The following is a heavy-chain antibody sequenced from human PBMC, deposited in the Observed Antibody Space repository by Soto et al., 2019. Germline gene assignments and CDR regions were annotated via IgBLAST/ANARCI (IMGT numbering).Heavy chain of an antibody. CDR3: AKEGQFRTDGFDV. CDR1: GVTFRSHG. CDR2: LSRGGGTT. J-gene: IGHJ3*01. Sequence: GGSQRLSCAASGVTFRSHGMSWVRQVPGKGLEWIAGLSRGGGTTYYADSVKGRFTISRDNSKNILDLIMNSLKVEDTALYYCAKEGQFRTDGFDVWGQGTMVTVSS. D-gene: IGHD1-1*01. V-gene: IGHV3-23*01.